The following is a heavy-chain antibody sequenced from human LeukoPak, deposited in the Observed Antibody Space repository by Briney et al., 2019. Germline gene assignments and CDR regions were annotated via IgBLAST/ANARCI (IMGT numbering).Heavy chain of an antibody. CDR3: ARDLDTEAQSELDY. CDR2: ISYDGSNK. J-gene: IGHJ4*02. CDR1: GFTFSSYA. D-gene: IGHD5-18*01. Sequence: GGSLRLSCAASGFTFSSYAMHWVRQAPGKGLEWVAVISYDGSNKYYADSVKGRFTISRDNSKNTLYLQMNSLRAEDTAVYYCARDLDTEAQSELDYWGQGTLVTVSS. V-gene: IGHV3-30-3*01.